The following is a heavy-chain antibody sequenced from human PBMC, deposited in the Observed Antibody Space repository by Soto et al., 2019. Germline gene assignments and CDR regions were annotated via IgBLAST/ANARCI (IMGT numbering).Heavy chain of an antibody. CDR3: STAGNYRFDN. Sequence: PGGPLIHSCEASEFSFRTSGRHWVRQAPGEGLGWVSRINPDGRTTNSADSVKGRFTIARDNAKNTLYLQMNILRVEDTAVYFCSTAGNYRFDNWGLGTLVTVSS. J-gene: IGHJ4*02. CDR1: EFSFRTSG. CDR2: INPDGRTT. D-gene: IGHD1-1*01. V-gene: IGHV3-74*01.